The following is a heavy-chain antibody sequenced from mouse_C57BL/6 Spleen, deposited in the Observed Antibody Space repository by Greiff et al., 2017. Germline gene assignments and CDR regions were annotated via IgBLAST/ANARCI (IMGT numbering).Heavy chain of an antibody. CDR3: AREDVGDYGVGAMDY. J-gene: IGHJ4*01. CDR1: GYTFTSYW. D-gene: IGHD2-4*01. V-gene: IGHV1-64*01. CDR2: FHPESGST. Sequence: VQLQQPGAELVKPGASVKLSCKASGYTFTSYWMHWVKQRPGQGLEWIGIFHPESGSTNYNEKFKSKATLTVDKSSSTAYMQLSSLTSEDSAVYYRAREDVGDYGVGAMDYWGQGTSVTVSA.